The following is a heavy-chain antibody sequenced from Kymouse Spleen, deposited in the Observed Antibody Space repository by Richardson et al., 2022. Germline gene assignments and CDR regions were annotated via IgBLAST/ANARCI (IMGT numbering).Heavy chain of an antibody. V-gene: IGHV4-59*01. D-gene: IGHD4-17*01,IGHD4-23*01. CDR2: IYYSGST. CDR1: GGSISSYY. CDR3: ARDIYGDWYFDL. J-gene: IGHJ2*01. Sequence: QVQLQESGPGLVKPSETLSLTCTVSGGSISSYYWSWIRQPPGKGLEWIGYIYYSGSTNYNPSLKSRVTISVDTSKNQFSLKLSSVTAADTAVYYCARDIYGDWYFDLWGRGTLVTVSS.